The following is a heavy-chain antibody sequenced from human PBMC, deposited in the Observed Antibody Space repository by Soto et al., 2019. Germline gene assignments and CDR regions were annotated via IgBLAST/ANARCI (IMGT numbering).Heavy chain of an antibody. Sequence: GGSLRLSCAASGFTFSSYAMHWVRQAPGKGLEWVAVISYDGSNKYYADSVKGRFTISRDNSKNTLYLQMNSLRAEDTAVYYCARDSGMTTVTYSFDYWGQGTLVTVSS. CDR1: GFTFSSYA. CDR3: ARDSGMTTVTYSFDY. CDR2: ISYDGSNK. J-gene: IGHJ4*02. V-gene: IGHV3-30-3*01. D-gene: IGHD4-17*01.